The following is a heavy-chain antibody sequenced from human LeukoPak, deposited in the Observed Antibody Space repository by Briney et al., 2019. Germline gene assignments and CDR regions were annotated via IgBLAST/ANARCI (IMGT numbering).Heavy chain of an antibody. CDR1: GYTVTELS. CDR2: FHPEDGET. D-gene: IGHD2-15*01. J-gene: IGHJ4*02. Sequence: ASVKVSCKVSGYTVTELSMHWVRQSPGKGLEWMGGFHPEDGETIYAQKFQGRVTMTEDTSTDTAYMELSSLRSEDTAVYYCARVRPYCSGGSCQKLFDYWGQGTLVTVSS. CDR3: ARVRPYCSGGSCQKLFDY. V-gene: IGHV1-24*01.